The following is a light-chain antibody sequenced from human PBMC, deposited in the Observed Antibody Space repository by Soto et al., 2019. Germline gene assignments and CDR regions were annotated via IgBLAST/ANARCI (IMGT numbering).Light chain of an antibody. CDR2: EVS. CDR3: SSYAGSNIPVV. J-gene: IGLJ2*01. V-gene: IGLV2-8*01. Sequence: QSALTQPPSASGSPGQSATISCTGTSSDVGGYKYVSWYQQHPGKAPKLMIYEVSKRPSGVPDRFSGSKSGNTASLTVSGLQAEDEADYYCSSYAGSNIPVVFGARTKVTVL. CDR1: SSDVGGYKY.